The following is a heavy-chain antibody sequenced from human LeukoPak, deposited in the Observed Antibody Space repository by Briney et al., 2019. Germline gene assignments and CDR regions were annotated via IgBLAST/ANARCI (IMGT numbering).Heavy chain of an antibody. Sequence: SETLSLTCSVSGGSISSYYWSWIRQPPGKGLELIGYIYYSGSTNYNPSLRSRVTISVDTSKSQFSLRLKSVTDADTAVYYCARHVRDGYNFFDYWGQGTLVTVSS. V-gene: IGHV4-59*08. CDR3: ARHVRDGYNFFDY. D-gene: IGHD5-24*01. J-gene: IGHJ4*02. CDR1: GGSISSYY. CDR2: IYYSGST.